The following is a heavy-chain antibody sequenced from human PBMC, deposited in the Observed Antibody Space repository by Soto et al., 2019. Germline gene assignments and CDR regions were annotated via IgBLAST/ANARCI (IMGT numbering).Heavy chain of an antibody. CDR1: GGSISSVGYY. D-gene: IGHD5-18*01. CDR2: IYYSGST. V-gene: IGHV4-31*03. J-gene: IGHJ4*02. CDR3: ARAAEVGYKKLDY. Sequence: QVQLQESGPGLVKPSQTLSLTCTVSGGSISSVGYYWSWIRQHPGKGLEWIGYIYYSGSTYYNPSLKSRVTISVDTSKNQFSLKLSSVTAADTAVYYCARAAEVGYKKLDYWGQGTLVTVSS.